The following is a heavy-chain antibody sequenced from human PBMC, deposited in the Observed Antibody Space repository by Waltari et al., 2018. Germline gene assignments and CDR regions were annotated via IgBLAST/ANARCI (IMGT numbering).Heavy chain of an antibody. V-gene: IGHV4-59*08. D-gene: IGHD2-8*01. CDR3: ARAPPNDLVLVEYLDY. CDR1: GDSIRNYY. Sequence: QVHLQESGPGMVKPSETLSLTCTVSGDSIRNYYWTWILKPPGKGLEFIGYIYYSGNNNSSPSLTLRATISVLTSKNHFSLKLNSATAADTAFYYCARAPPNDLVLVEYLDYWGQGILVTVSS. CDR2: IYYSGNN. J-gene: IGHJ4*02.